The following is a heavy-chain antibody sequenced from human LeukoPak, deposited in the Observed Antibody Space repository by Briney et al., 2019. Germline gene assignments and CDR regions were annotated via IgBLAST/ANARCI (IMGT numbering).Heavy chain of an antibody. V-gene: IGHV1-2*02. D-gene: IGHD5-12*01. CDR3: ARGPQWWLRLLIEGSYFDY. Sequence: ASVKVSCKASGYTFTGYYMHWVRQAPGQGLEWMGWINPNSGGTNYAQKFQGRVTMTRDTSTSTAYMELSRLRSDDTAVYYCARGPQWWLRLLIEGSYFDYWGQGTLVTVSS. J-gene: IGHJ4*02. CDR2: INPNSGGT. CDR1: GYTFTGYY.